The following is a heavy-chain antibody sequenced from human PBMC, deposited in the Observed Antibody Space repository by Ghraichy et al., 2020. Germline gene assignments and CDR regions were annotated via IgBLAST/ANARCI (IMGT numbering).Heavy chain of an antibody. Sequence: GGSLRLSCAASGFTFSNAWMSWVRQAPGKGLEWVGRIKSKTDGGTTDYAAPVKGRFTISRDDSKNTLYLQMNSLKTEDTAVYYCTTAEPPHIVVVYGPFDYWGQGTLVTVSS. CDR3: TTAEPPHIVVVYGPFDY. D-gene: IGHD2-2*01. CDR2: IKSKTDGGTT. J-gene: IGHJ4*02. CDR1: GFTFSNAW. V-gene: IGHV3-15*01.